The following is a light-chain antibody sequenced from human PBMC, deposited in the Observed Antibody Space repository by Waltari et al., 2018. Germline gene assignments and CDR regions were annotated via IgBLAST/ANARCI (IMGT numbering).Light chain of an antibody. CDR2: EVS. CDR3: SSYTGSSNTLYV. J-gene: IGLJ1*01. CDR1: SGDVARSTH. V-gene: IGLV2-14*01. Sequence: QSALTQPASVSGSPGQSITISCTGPSGDVARSTHVSWYQQHPGKAPKLMISEVSNRPSGVSNRFSGSKSDITASLTISGLQAEDEADYYCSSYTGSSNTLYVFGTGTKVTVL.